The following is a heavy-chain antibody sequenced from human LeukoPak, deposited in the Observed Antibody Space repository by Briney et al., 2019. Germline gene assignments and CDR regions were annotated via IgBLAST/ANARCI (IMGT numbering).Heavy chain of an antibody. V-gene: IGHV1-8*01. D-gene: IGHD5-24*01. CDR1: GYTFTSCD. CDR3: ARVVEMATILFDY. CDR2: MNPNSGNT. Sequence: ASVKVSCKASGYTFTSCDINWVRQATGQGLEWMGWMNPNSGNTGYAQKFQGRVTMTRNTSISTAYMELSSLRSEDTAVYYCARVVEMATILFDYWGQGTLVTVSS. J-gene: IGHJ4*02.